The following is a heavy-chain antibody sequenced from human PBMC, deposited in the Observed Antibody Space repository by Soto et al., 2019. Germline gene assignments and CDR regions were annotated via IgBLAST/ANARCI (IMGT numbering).Heavy chain of an antibody. CDR2: IYYSGST. CDR3: ARDTSLLYSSGGIGDYYYYYMDV. CDR1: GGSISSYY. Sequence: SETLSLTCTVSGGSISSYYWSWIRQPPGKGLEWIGYIYYSGSTNYNPSLKSRVTISVDTSKNQFSLKLSSVTAADTAVYYCARDTSLLYSSGGIGDYYYYYMDVWGQGTTVTVSS. D-gene: IGHD6-19*01. V-gene: IGHV4-59*01. J-gene: IGHJ6*03.